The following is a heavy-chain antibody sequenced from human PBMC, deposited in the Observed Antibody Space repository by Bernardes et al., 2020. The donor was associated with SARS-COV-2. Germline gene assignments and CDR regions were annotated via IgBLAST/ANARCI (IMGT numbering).Heavy chain of an antibody. Sequence: GGSLRLSCAASGFTVSNTWMHWVRQVPGKGLVWVSRIRDYDSRTDYADSVRGRFTMSRDNAKNTVNLQMNCLTADDTAVYYCARDFGGASDYWGQGTLVTVSS. D-gene: IGHD2-21*01. CDR2: IRDYDSRT. J-gene: IGHJ4*02. CDR1: GFTVSNTW. V-gene: IGHV3-74*01. CDR3: ARDFGGASDY.